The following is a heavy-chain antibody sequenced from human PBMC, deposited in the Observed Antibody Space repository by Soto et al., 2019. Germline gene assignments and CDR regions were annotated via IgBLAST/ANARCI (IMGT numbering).Heavy chain of an antibody. J-gene: IGHJ3*02. CDR2: IIPILGIA. CDR1: GGTFSSYT. Sequence: QVQLVQSGAEVKKPGSSVKVSCKASGGTFSSYTISWVRQAPGQGLEWMGRIIPILGIANYAQKFQGRVTITADKSTSTAYMELSSLRSEDTAVYYCARRKMVTDAFDIWGQGTMVTVSS. V-gene: IGHV1-69*02. D-gene: IGHD5-18*01. CDR3: ARRKMVTDAFDI.